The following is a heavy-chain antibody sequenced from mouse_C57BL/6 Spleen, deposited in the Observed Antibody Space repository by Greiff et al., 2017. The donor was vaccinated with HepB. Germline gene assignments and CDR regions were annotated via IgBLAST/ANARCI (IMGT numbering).Heavy chain of an antibody. Sequence: QVQLQQSGAELVRPGASVKLSCKASGYTFTDYYINWVKQRPGQGLEWIARIYPGSGNTYYNEKFKGKATLTAEKSSSTAYMQLSSLTSEDSAVYFCAREYYGSSYSFDYWGQGTTLTVSS. V-gene: IGHV1-76*01. CDR2: IYPGSGNT. CDR1: GYTFTDYY. CDR3: AREYYGSSYSFDY. J-gene: IGHJ2*01. D-gene: IGHD1-1*01.